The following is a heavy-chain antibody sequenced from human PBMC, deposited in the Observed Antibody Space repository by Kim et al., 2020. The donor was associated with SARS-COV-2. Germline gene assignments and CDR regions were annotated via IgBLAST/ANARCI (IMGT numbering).Heavy chain of an antibody. J-gene: IGHJ6*02. V-gene: IGHV4-59*09. CDR3: ARGGSTSFAGMDV. Sequence: YNPTLKTRVTISVDTSKNQFSLKLSSVTAADTAVYYCARGGSTSFAGMDVWGQGTTVTVSS. D-gene: IGHD2-2*01.